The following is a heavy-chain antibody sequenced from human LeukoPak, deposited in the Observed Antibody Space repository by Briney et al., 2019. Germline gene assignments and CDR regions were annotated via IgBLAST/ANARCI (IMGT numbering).Heavy chain of an antibody. V-gene: IGHV4-59*01. J-gene: IGHJ4*02. Sequence: SETLSLTCTVSGGSISSYYWSWIRQPPGKGLEWIGYIYYSGSTNYNPSLKSRVTISVDTSKNQFSLKLSSVTAADTAVYYCASIPQGSYSSNWYFTGLFYYFDYWGQGTLVTVSS. CDR3: ASIPQGSYSSNWYFTGLFYYFDY. CDR1: GGSISSYY. CDR2: IYYSGST. D-gene: IGHD6-13*01.